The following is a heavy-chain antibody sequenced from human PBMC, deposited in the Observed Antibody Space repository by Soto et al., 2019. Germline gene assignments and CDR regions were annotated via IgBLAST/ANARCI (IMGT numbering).Heavy chain of an antibody. CDR2: IIPIFGTA. J-gene: IGHJ6*02. CDR1: GGTFSSYA. D-gene: IGHD1-26*01. V-gene: IGHV1-69*01. Sequence: QVQLVQSGAEVKKPGSSVKVSCKASGGTFSSYAISWVRQAPGQGLEWMGGIIPIFGTANYAQKFQGRVTMTADESTSTAYMELSSLRSEDTAVYYCARDPGIVGATLDAVADYYYYYGMDVWGQGTTVTVSS. CDR3: ARDPGIVGATLDAVADYYYYYGMDV.